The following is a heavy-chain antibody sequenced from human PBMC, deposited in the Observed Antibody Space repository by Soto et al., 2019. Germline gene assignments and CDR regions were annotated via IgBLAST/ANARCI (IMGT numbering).Heavy chain of an antibody. D-gene: IGHD6-13*01. Sequence: SETLSLTCTVSGASINSFYWSWIRQSPGKGLEGIGFMYHNEATNYNHALKSRVNISLDTSKNQVSLKQNYVTAADTAVYYCARANSSTWYKLEYKWFDPWGQGTLVTVSS. J-gene: IGHJ5*02. CDR2: MYHNEAT. CDR3: ARANSSTWYKLEYKWFDP. CDR1: GASINSFY. V-gene: IGHV4-59*01.